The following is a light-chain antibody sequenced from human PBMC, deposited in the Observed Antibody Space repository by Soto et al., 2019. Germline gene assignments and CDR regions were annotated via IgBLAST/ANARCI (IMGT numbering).Light chain of an antibody. V-gene: IGKV1-39*01. CDR2: RAS. J-gene: IGKJ1*01. Sequence: DIQMTQSPSSLSASVGDRVTISCRASQTISTSLNWYQQKPGTAPRLLIYRASSVKSGVPARFSGSGSGTDFTLTISSLEPEDSAVYYCQQNLGVHTFGQGTKVDIK. CDR3: QQNLGVHT. CDR1: QTISTS.